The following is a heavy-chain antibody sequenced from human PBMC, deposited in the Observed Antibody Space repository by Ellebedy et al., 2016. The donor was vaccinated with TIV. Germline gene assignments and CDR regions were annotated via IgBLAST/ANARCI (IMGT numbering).Heavy chain of an antibody. D-gene: IGHD6-19*01. CDR3: ARGSSGWMAIDY. V-gene: IGHV3-30*03. J-gene: IGHJ4*02. CDR1: GFTFSSYG. CDR2: ISYDGSNK. Sequence: PGGSLRLSCAASGFTFSSYGMHWVRQAPGKGLEWVAVISYDGSNKYYADSVKGRFTISRDNSKNTLYLQMNSLRAEDTAVYYCARGSSGWMAIDYWGQGTLVTVSS.